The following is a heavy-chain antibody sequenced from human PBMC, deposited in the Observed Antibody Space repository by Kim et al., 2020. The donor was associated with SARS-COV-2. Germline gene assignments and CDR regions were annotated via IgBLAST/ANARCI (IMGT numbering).Heavy chain of an antibody. V-gene: IGHV1-8*01. J-gene: IGHJ4*02. CDR3: VRGSYSGYADS. Sequence: NTDYDQNFPGRVTMTRDISINTAYMELSGLRSEDTAVYYCVRGSYSGYADSWGQGTLVTVSS. CDR2: NT. D-gene: IGHD5-12*01.